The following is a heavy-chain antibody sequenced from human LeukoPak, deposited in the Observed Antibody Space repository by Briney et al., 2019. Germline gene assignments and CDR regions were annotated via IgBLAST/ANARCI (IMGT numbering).Heavy chain of an antibody. D-gene: IGHD2-2*01. CDR3: ARDGCSSTSCYYYYGMDV. CDR1: GYTFTSYY. CDR2: ISAYNGNT. J-gene: IGHJ6*02. V-gene: IGHV1-18*04. Sequence: GASVKVSCKASGYTFTSYYMHWVRQAPGQGLEWMGWISAYNGNTNYAQKLQGRVTMTTDTSTSTAYMELRSLRSDDTAVYYCARDGCSSTSCYYYYGMDVWGLGTTVTVSS.